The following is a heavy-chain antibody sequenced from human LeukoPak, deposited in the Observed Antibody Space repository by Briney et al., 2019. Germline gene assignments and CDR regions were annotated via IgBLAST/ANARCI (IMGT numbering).Heavy chain of an antibody. J-gene: IGHJ4*02. CDR1: GGSFSSNY. V-gene: IGHV4-59*01. D-gene: IGHD4-17*01. Sequence: SETLSLTCTVSGGSFSSNYWSWIRQPPGKGLEWLGYIYYSGSTNSNPSLKSRVTISVDTSKNQFSLNLSSVTAADTAVYYCARDRGYGDYLNYFDYWGQGTLVTVSS. CDR2: IYYSGST. CDR3: ARDRGYGDYLNYFDY.